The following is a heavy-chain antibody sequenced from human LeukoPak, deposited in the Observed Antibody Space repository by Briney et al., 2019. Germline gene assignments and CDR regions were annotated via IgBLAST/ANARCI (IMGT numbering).Heavy chain of an antibody. V-gene: IGHV1-2*04. CDR2: INPNSGGT. D-gene: IGHD5-24*01. CDR3: AIGFRMATTPLDY. J-gene: IGHJ4*02. CDR1: GGTFSSYA. Sequence: ASVKVSCKASGGTFSSYAISWVRQAPGQGLEWMGWINPNSGGTNYAQKFQGWVTMTRDTSISTAYMELSRLRSDDTAVYYCAIGFRMATTPLDYWGQGTLVTVSS.